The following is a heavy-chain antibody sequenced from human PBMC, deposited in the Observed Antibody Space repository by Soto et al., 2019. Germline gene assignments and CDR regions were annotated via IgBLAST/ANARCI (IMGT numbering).Heavy chain of an antibody. CDR1: GFTFSSYA. J-gene: IGHJ3*02. D-gene: IGHD2-2*01. V-gene: IGHV3-30-3*01. CDR3: ARDKYRLPDDAFDI. Sequence: PGGSLRLSCAASGFTFSSYAMHWVRQAPGKGLEWVAVISYDGSDKYYADAVKGRFTISRDNSKNTLHLQINSLTREDTAVYYWARDKYRLPDDAFDIWGQGTLVTVSS. CDR2: ISYDGSDK.